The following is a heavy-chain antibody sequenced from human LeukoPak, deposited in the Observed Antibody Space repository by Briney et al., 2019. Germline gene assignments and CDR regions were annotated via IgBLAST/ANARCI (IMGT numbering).Heavy chain of an antibody. V-gene: IGHV3-48*04. Sequence: QTGGSLRLSCAASGFTFSDYYMNWVRQAPGKGLEWVSYITSSSSTIYYADSVKSRFTISRDNAKNSLSLQMNSLRAEDTAVYYCARITVDSSGWYHFDYWGQGTLVSVSS. J-gene: IGHJ4*02. CDR2: ITSSSSTI. D-gene: IGHD6-19*01. CDR3: ARITVDSSGWYHFDY. CDR1: GFTFSDYY.